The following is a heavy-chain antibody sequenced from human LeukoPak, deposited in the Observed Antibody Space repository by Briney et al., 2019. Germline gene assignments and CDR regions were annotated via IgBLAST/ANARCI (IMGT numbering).Heavy chain of an antibody. CDR3: AKDSVDTTIFDAFDI. CDR1: GVTLRNYG. Sequence: GGSLRLSCAASGVTLRNYGMHWVRQAPGKGLEWVAVISYDGSNKYYTDSVKGRFTISRDNSKNTLYLQMNSLRAEDTAVYYCAKDSVDTTIFDAFDIWGQGTMVTVSS. V-gene: IGHV3-30*18. D-gene: IGHD5-18*01. CDR2: ISYDGSNK. J-gene: IGHJ3*02.